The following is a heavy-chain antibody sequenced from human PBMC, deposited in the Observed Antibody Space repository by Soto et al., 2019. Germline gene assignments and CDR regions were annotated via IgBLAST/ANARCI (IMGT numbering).Heavy chain of an antibody. CDR1: GYTFTGYY. D-gene: IGHD1-7*01. V-gene: IGHV1-2*02. CDR3: ARRSMVDWNFSPGLDP. J-gene: IGHJ5*02. CDR2: INPNSGGT. Sequence: ASVKVSCKASGYTFTGYYMHWVRQAPGQGLEWMGWINPNSGGTNYAQKFQGRVTMTRDTSISTAYMELSRLRSDDTAVYYCARRSMVDWNFSPGLDPWGQGTMVTF.